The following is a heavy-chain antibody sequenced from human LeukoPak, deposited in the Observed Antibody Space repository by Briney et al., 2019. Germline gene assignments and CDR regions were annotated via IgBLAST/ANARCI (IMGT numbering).Heavy chain of an antibody. D-gene: IGHD2-15*01. CDR2: IRSSSSYI. CDR3: ARGCSGGSCYYGMDV. Sequence: AGGSLRLSCAASGFTFSSYSMNWVRQAPGKGLEWVSSIRSSSSYIYYADSVKGRFTISRDNAKNSLYLQMNSLRAEDTAVYYCARGCSGGSCYYGMDVWGQGTTVTVSS. V-gene: IGHV3-21*01. J-gene: IGHJ6*02. CDR1: GFTFSSYS.